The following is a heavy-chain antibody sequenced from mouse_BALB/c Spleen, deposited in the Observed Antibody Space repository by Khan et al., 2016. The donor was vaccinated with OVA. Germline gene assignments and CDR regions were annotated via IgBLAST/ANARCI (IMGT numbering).Heavy chain of an antibody. Sequence: EVELVESGGGLVKPGGSLKCSCAASGFTFSRHPMSWVRQTPEKRLEWVASIGSGGSTYYPDSLKGRFTISRDNARNILYLQMSSLRSDDSAMYYCARVNGSTGVNDWGQGTTLTVAS. J-gene: IGHJ2*01. D-gene: IGHD1-1*01. CDR2: IGSGGST. CDR1: GFTFSRHP. V-gene: IGHV5-6-5*01. CDR3: ARVNGSTGVND.